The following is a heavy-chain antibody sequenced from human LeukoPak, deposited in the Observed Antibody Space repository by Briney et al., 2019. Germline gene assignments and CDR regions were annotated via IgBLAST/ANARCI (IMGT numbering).Heavy chain of an antibody. D-gene: IGHD2-15*01. CDR1: GGSMSSYY. Sequence: PSETLSLTCSVSGGSMSSYYWSWIRQPPGKGLEWIGYIYYRGSTNYNPSLKSRVTMSVDTSKNQFSLKLSSVTAADTAVYYCARGSGYCSGGSCYRQYWYFDLWGRGTLVTVSS. V-gene: IGHV4-59*01. J-gene: IGHJ2*01. CDR2: IYYRGST. CDR3: ARGSGYCSGGSCYRQYWYFDL.